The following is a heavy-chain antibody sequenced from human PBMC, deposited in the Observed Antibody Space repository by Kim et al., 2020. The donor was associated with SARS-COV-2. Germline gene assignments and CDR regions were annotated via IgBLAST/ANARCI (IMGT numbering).Heavy chain of an antibody. V-gene: IGHV3-23*01. CDR2: VTPGGGG. Sequence: GGSLRLSCAGSGFTFGDFAMAWVRQAPGKGPEWVSGVTPGGGGYYADSVKGRFTISRDNTKSTMYLQMITLRVEDTAVYYCAKLGTDLRLIVDRWGQGTLVTVSS. CDR1: GFTFGDFA. CDR3: AKLGTDLRLIVDR. D-gene: IGHD2-8*01. J-gene: IGHJ4*02.